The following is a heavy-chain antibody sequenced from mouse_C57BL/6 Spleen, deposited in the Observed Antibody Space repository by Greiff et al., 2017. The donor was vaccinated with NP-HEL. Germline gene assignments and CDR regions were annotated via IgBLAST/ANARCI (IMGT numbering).Heavy chain of an antibody. J-gene: IGHJ2*01. CDR2: INPNNGGT. V-gene: IGHV1-26*01. CDR1: GYTFTDYY. CDR3: ARGEWDY. Sequence: VQLQQSGPELVKPGASVKISCKASGYTFTDYYMNWVKQSHGKSLEWIGDINPNNGGTSYNQKFKGKATLTVDKSSSTAYMELRSLTSEDSAVYYCARGEWDYWGQGTTLTVSS.